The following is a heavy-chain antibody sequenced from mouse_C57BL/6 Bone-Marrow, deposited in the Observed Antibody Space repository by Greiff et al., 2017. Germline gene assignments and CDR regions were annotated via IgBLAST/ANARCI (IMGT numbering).Heavy chain of an antibody. J-gene: IGHJ2*01. D-gene: IGHD4-1*01. CDR1: GYTFTDYE. CDR2: IDPETGGT. Sequence: QVQLKQSGAELVRPGASVTLSCKASGYTFTDYEMHWVKQTPVHGLEWIGAIDPETGGTAYNQKFKGKAILTADKSSSTAYMALRSLTSEDSAVYYCTRSWDSDYGRQGTTLTVSS. V-gene: IGHV1-15*01. CDR3: TRSWDSDY.